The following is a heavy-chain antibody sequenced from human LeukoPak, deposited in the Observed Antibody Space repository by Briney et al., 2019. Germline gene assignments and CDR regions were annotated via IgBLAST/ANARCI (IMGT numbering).Heavy chain of an antibody. V-gene: IGHV4-30-2*01. CDR1: GGSISSGGYY. D-gene: IGHD6-13*01. Sequence: PSETLSLTCTVSGGSISSGGYYWSWIRQPPGKGLEWIGYIYHSGSTYYNPSLKSRVTISVDRSKNQFSLKLSSVTAADTAVYYCARHVLYSSSWDLDYWGQGTLVTVSS. CDR2: IYHSGST. CDR3: ARHVLYSSSWDLDY. J-gene: IGHJ4*02.